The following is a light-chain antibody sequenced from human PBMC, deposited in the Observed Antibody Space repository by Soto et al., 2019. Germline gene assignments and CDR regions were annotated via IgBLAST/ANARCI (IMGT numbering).Light chain of an antibody. CDR1: QSVGSN. J-gene: IGKJ1*01. Sequence: ETVMTQSPATLSVSPGERATLSCRASQSVGSNLAWYQQKPGQPPRILMYGASARATGVAARISGRGSGTEFTLTISSLQSEDFGVYYCLQHNVFPRTFGQGTKVDIK. V-gene: IGKV3-15*01. CDR3: LQHNVFPRT. CDR2: GAS.